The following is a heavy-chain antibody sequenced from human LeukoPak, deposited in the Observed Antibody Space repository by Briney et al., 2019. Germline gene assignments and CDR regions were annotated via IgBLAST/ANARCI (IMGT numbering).Heavy chain of an antibody. CDR2: ITGSGGST. Sequence: GGSLRLSCAASRFTFSNYAMTWVRQAPGKGLEWVSVITGSGGSTHYADSVKGRFTISRDNSKNTLYLQMNSLRAEDTAVYYCAKDRNYYGSGTYLRLDYWGQGTLVTVSS. D-gene: IGHD3-10*01. V-gene: IGHV3-23*01. CDR1: RFTFSNYA. J-gene: IGHJ4*02. CDR3: AKDRNYYGSGTYLRLDY.